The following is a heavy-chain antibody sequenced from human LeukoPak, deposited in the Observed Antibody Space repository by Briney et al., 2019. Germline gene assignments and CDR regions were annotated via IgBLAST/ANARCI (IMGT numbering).Heavy chain of an antibody. V-gene: IGHV4-39*01. CDR2: IYYSGST. CDR3: ATLDARSSWARIDY. Sequence: AETLSLPCTVSGGSIRSSSYYWGWIRQPPGKGGEWIGSIYYSGSTYYNPSLQSRVTISVDTSKNLFTLRLSAVTAADTAVYYCATLDARSSWARIDYWGQGTLVTVSS. J-gene: IGHJ4*02. D-gene: IGHD6-13*01. CDR1: GGSIRSSSYY.